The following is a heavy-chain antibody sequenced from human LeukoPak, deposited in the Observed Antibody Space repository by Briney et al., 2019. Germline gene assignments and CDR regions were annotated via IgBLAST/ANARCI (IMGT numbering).Heavy chain of an antibody. CDR2: IKGGGSEK. CDR1: GFTFSNYW. V-gene: IGHV3-7*01. Sequence: GGSLGLSCAASGFTFSNYWMSWVRQAPGKGLEWVANIKGGGSEKYYVDSVKGRFTISRDNAKNSLYLQMNSLRAEDTAVYYCARGWDPAMGKGFNYWGQGTLVTVSS. J-gene: IGHJ4*02. D-gene: IGHD5-18*01. CDR3: ARGWDPAMGKGFNY.